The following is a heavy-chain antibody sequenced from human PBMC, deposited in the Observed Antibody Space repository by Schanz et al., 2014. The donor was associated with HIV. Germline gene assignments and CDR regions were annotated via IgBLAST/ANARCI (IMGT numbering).Heavy chain of an antibody. D-gene: IGHD5-18*01. J-gene: IGHJ6*02. CDR3: AKDPQNGYLGYFGMDV. Sequence: QVQLVESGGGVVQPGRSLRLSCTASGFTFSSSGMHWVRQAPGKGLEWVAVISYDGSNKYYADSVKGRFTISRDNSKNTLYLQMNSLRAEETAVYYCAKDPQNGYLGYFGMDVWGQGTTVTVSS. V-gene: IGHV3-30*18. CDR1: GFTFSSSG. CDR2: ISYDGSNK.